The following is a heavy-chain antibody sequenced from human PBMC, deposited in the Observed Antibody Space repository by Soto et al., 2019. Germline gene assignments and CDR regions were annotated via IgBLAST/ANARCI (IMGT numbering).Heavy chain of an antibody. J-gene: IGHJ4*02. CDR2: MDPKSGNT. CDR3: ARRDDYGDYFDY. D-gene: IGHD4-17*01. V-gene: IGHV1-8*01. Sequence: QVQLVQSGAEVKKPGASVKVSCKASGYTFFRYHINWVRQATGQGLEWLGWMDPKSGNTDYAQKFQGRVTMTMNTSISTAYMDLDSLRSDDTAVYYCARRDDYGDYFDYWGQGTLVTVSS. CDR1: GYTFFRYH.